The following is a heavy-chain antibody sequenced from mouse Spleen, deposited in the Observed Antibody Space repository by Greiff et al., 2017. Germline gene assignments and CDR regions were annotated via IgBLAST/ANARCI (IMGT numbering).Heavy chain of an antibody. Sequence: VQLQQSGPELVKPGASVKISCKASGYAFSSSWMNWVKQRPGKGLEWIGRIYPGDGDTNYNGKFKGKATLTADKSSSTAYMQLSSLTSEDSAVYFCARSNYYGSSYAYFDYWGQGTTLTVSS. J-gene: IGHJ2*01. CDR3: ARSNYYGSSYAYFDY. D-gene: IGHD1-1*01. V-gene: IGHV1-82*01. CDR2: IYPGDGDT. CDR1: GYAFSSSW.